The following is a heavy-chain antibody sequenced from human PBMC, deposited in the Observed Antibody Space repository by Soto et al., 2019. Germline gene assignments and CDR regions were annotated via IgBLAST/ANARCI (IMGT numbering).Heavy chain of an antibody. J-gene: IGHJ6*01. CDR2: IIPIFGTA. Sequence: ASVKVSCKASGGTFSSYAISWVRQAPGQGLEWMGGIIPIFGTANYAQKFQGRVTITADESTSTAYMELSRLRSAETAVYYGARVGYSSSWYTYWGQETMVTVSS. D-gene: IGHD6-13*01. CDR1: GGTFSSYA. CDR3: ARVGYSSSWYTY. V-gene: IGHV1-69*13.